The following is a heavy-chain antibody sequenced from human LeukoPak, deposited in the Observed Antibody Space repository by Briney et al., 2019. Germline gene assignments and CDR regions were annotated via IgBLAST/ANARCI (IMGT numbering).Heavy chain of an antibody. CDR3: SKEYSSSWFDY. V-gene: IGHV3-23*01. CDR2: ISGSGGST. Sequence: PGGSLRLSCAASGFTLSSYAMSWVRQAPGKGLEWVPAISGSGGSTYYADSVKGRFTISRDNSKNTLYLQMNSLRAEDTALYYCSKEYSSSWFDYWGQGTLVTVSS. J-gene: IGHJ4*02. CDR1: GFTLSSYA. D-gene: IGHD6-13*01.